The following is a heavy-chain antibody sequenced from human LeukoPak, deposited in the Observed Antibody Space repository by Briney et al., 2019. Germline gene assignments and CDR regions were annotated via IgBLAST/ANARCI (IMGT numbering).Heavy chain of an antibody. J-gene: IGHJ3*02. Sequence: ASVKVSCKASGYTFTGYYMHWVRQAPGQGLEWMGWINPNSGGTNYAQKFQGRVTMTRDTSISTAYMELNRLRSDDTAVYYCARLPPTHDAFDIWGQGTVVTVSS. CDR2: INPNSGGT. CDR1: GYTFTGYY. CDR3: ARLPPTHDAFDI. V-gene: IGHV1-2*02.